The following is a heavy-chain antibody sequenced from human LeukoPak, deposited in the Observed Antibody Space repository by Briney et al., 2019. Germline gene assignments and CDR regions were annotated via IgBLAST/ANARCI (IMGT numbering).Heavy chain of an antibody. CDR3: ARDFLKTTVTTYWFEP. Sequence: PGGSLRLSCAASGFTFSSYAMHWVRDAPGKGLEWVAVILYDGSNKFYADSVKGRLSISRDNSKNTLYLQMNRLTAEDSAVYYCARDFLKTTVTTYWFEPWGQGTLVTVSS. V-gene: IGHV3-30*01. CDR2: ILYDGSNK. CDR1: GFTFSSYA. D-gene: IGHD4-17*01. J-gene: IGHJ5*02.